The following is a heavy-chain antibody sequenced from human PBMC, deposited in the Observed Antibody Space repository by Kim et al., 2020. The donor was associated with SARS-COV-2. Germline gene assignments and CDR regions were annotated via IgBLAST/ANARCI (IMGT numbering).Heavy chain of an antibody. Sequence: SETLSLTCTVSGGSISSYYWSWIRQPPGKGLEWIGYIYYSGSTNYNPSLKSRVTISVDTSKNQFSLKLSSVTAADTAVYYCARPNSSGGGWGNWFDPWGQGTLVTVSS. CDR3: ARPNSSGGGWGNWFDP. J-gene: IGHJ5*02. V-gene: IGHV4-59*01. D-gene: IGHD6-19*01. CDR2: IYYSGST. CDR1: GGSISSYY.